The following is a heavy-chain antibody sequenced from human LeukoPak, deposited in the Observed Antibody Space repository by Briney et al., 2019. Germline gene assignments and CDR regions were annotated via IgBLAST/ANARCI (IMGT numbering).Heavy chain of an antibody. CDR2: INHSGST. CDR3: ARGGRMGYQLLFRYFDF. CDR1: GGSFSGYY. J-gene: IGHJ2*01. Sequence: SETLSLTCAVYGGSFSGYYWSWIRQPPGKGLDWIGEINHSGSTNYNPSLKSRVTIAVDTSNNQFSLKLSSVLAADPAVYYCARGGRMGYQLLFRYFDFWGRGTLVTVFS. V-gene: IGHV4-34*01. D-gene: IGHD2-2*01.